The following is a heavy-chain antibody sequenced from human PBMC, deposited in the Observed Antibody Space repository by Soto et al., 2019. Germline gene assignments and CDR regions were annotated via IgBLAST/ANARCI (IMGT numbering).Heavy chain of an antibody. V-gene: IGHV1-69*01. D-gene: IGHD1-26*01. CDR1: AGTFNNYA. CDR3: ARAIVPRFNWFDP. CDR2: IIPFFGSP. Sequence: QVQLVQSGAEVKKPGSSVTVFCKASAGTFNNYAIAWVRQAPGQGLEWMGGIIPFFGSPKYSQKFQNRVTITVEESTSTSYMNLTGLRSDDTAVYYCARAIVPRFNWFDPWGQGTLVTVSS. J-gene: IGHJ5*02.